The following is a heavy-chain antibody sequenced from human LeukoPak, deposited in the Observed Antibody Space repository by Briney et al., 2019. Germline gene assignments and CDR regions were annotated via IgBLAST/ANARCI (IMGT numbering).Heavy chain of an antibody. J-gene: IGHJ3*01. D-gene: IGHD3-10*01. CDR1: GYTFTAYY. V-gene: IGHV1-46*01. CDR2: INPSGGFT. Sequence: ASVKVSCKASGYTFTAYYMHWVRQAPGQGLQWMGIINPSGGFTSSAQKLQGRVTMTSDTSTSTVYMEVSRLTSEDTAVYYCARASPLLHDSFDVWGQGTRVTVSS. CDR3: ARASPLLHDSFDV.